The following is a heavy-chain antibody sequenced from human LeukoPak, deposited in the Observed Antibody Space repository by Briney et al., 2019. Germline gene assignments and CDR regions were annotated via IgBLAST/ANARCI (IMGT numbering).Heavy chain of an antibody. CDR3: AKSRWETYAVRAFDI. CDR2: ISGGGST. J-gene: IGHJ3*02. V-gene: IGHV3-23*01. Sequence: GGSLRLSCAASAITFSTYAMSWVRQAPGKGLEWVSAISGGGSTYYADSVKGRFTISRDNPKNALYLQMNSLRAEDTAVYYCAKSRWETYAVRAFDIWGQGTMVTVSS. CDR1: AITFSTYA. D-gene: IGHD1-26*01.